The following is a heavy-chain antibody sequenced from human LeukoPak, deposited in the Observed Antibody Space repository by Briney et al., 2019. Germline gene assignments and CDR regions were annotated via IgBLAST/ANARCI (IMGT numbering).Heavy chain of an antibody. Sequence: GGSLRLSCAASGFTFSNAWMSWVRQAPGKGLEWVGRLKSKTDGGTTDYAAPVKGRFTISRDDSKNTLYLQMNSLKTEDTAVYYCTTDGDYGSGSHDYWGQGTLVTVSS. D-gene: IGHD3-10*01. CDR2: LKSKTDGGTT. V-gene: IGHV3-15*01. CDR1: GFTFSNAW. J-gene: IGHJ4*02. CDR3: TTDGDYGSGSHDY.